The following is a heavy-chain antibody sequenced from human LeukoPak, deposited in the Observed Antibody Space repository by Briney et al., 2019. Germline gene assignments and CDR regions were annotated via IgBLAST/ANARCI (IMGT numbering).Heavy chain of an antibody. D-gene: IGHD2-2*01. CDR1: GFSFSITW. CDR3: ARDWYHATDQ. V-gene: IGHV3-74*03. Sequence: LAGGSLRLSCAGSGFSFSITWMHWVRQVPGQGLVWVARITSDGTSISYAESVKGRFTISRDNAKDTLYLQMNSLRVDDTAVYYCARDWYHATDQWGQGTLVTVSS. J-gene: IGHJ4*02. CDR2: ITSDGTSI.